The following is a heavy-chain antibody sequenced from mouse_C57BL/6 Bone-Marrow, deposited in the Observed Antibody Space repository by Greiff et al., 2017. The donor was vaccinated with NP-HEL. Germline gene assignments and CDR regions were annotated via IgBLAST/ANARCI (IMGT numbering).Heavy chain of an antibody. CDR2: ISYDGSN. J-gene: IGHJ4*01. D-gene: IGHD2-5*01. V-gene: IGHV3-6*01. Sequence: DVQLQESGPGLVKPSQSLSLTCSVTGYSITSGYYWNWIRQFPGNKLEWMGYISYDGSNNYNPSLKNRISITRDTSKNQFFLKLNSVTTEDTATYYCARGAYYSNYDYAMDYWGQGTSVTVSS. CDR3: ARGAYYSNYDYAMDY. CDR1: GYSITSGYY.